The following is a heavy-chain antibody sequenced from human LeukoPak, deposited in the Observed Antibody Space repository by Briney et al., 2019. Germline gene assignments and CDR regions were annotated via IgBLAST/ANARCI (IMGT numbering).Heavy chain of an antibody. Sequence: GSLRLSCAASGFTFSSYAMSWIRQPPGKGLEWIGEINHSGSTNYNPSLKSRVTISVDTSKNRFSLRLTSVTAADTAVYYCARRIRGVIVTGAFDIWGQGTMVTVSS. D-gene: IGHD3-10*01. V-gene: IGHV4-34*01. J-gene: IGHJ3*02. CDR2: INHSGST. CDR3: ARRIRGVIVTGAFDI. CDR1: GFTFSSYA.